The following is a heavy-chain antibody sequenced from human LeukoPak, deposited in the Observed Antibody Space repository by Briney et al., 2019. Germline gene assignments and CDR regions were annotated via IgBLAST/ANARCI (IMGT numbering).Heavy chain of an antibody. J-gene: IGHJ3*02. CDR2: IYYSGST. D-gene: IGHD7-27*01. CDR1: GGSISSSSYY. Sequence: SETLSLTCTASGGSISSSSYYWGWIRQPPGKGLGWIGSIYYSGSTYYNPSLKSRVTISVDTSKNQFSLKLSSVTAADTAVYYCARDWGDAFDIWGQGTMVTVSS. V-gene: IGHV4-39*07. CDR3: ARDWGDAFDI.